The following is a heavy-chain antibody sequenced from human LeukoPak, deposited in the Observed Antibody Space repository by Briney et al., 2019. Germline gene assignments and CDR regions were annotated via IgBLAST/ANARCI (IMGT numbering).Heavy chain of an antibody. Sequence: GGSLRLSCAASGFTFSSYGMHWVRQAPGKGLEWVAVISYCGSNKYYADSVKGRFTISRDNSMNTLYLQMNSLRAENTAVYNCAKDGGSWGLLGGFLDYWGQGTLVTVSS. V-gene: IGHV3-30*18. CDR1: GFTFSSYG. CDR2: ISYCGSNK. CDR3: AKDGGSWGLLGGFLDY. J-gene: IGHJ4*02. D-gene: IGHD1-26*01.